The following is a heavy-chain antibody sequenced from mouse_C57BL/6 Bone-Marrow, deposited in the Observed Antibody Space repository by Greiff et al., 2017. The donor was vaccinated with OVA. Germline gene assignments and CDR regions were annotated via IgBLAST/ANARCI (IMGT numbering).Heavy chain of an antibody. Sequence: EVQRVESGGGLVKPGGSLKLSCAASGFTFSSYAMYWVRQTPEKRLEWVATISDGGSYTYYPDNVKGRFTISRDNAKNNLYLQMSHLKSEDTAMYYCARVYYYGSFDYWGQGTTLTVSS. V-gene: IGHV5-4*01. CDR2: ISDGGSYT. D-gene: IGHD1-1*01. CDR1: GFTFSSYA. J-gene: IGHJ2*01. CDR3: ARVYYYGSFDY.